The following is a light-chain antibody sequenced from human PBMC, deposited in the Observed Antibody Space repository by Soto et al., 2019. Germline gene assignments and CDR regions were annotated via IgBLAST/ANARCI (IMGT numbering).Light chain of an antibody. J-gene: IGKJ1*01. CDR2: GAS. CDR3: QQYVSSPPKT. CDR1: QSVSSSY. Sequence: ELVLTQSPGTLSLSPGERATLSCRASQSVSSSYLAWYQQKPGQAPRLLIYGASSRATGIPDRFSGSGSGTDFTLTISRLEPEDFAVYYCQQYVSSPPKTFGQGTKVEIK. V-gene: IGKV3-20*01.